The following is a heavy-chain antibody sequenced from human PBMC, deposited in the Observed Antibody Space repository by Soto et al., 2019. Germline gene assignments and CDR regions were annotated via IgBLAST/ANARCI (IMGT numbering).Heavy chain of an antibody. D-gene: IGHD3-3*01. CDR3: ARDGVVHTTCFGHFDY. CDR1: GFTFSGLG. V-gene: IGHV3-33*01. J-gene: IGHJ4*02. CDR2: IRYDGSNI. Sequence: QVQLVESGGGVVQPGRSLRLSCAASGFTFSGLGMHWVRQAPGKGLEWGAVIRYDGSNIYYADAVKGRFTISRDNSKDTMYLQMNSLRADDTAVYYWARDGVVHTTCFGHFDYWGQGTLVTVSS.